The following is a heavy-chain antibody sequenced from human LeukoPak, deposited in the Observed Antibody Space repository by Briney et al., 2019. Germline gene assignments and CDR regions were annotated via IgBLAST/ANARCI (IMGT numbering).Heavy chain of an antibody. CDR3: ARGPYCSSTSCSKYYYYYYMDV. D-gene: IGHD2-2*01. CDR1: GFTFSSYA. CDR2: ISYDGSNK. J-gene: IGHJ6*03. V-gene: IGHV3-30*01. Sequence: GRSLRLSCAASGFTFSSYAMHWVRQAPGKGLEWVAVISYDGSNKYYADSVKGRFTISRDNSKNTLYLQMNSLRAEDTAVYYCARGPYCSSTSCSKYYYYYYMDVWGKGTTVTVSS.